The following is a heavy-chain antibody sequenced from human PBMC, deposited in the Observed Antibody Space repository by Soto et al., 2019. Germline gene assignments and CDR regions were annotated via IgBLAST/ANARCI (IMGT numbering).Heavy chain of an antibody. Sequence: QVQLVQSGAEVKKPGASVKVSCKASGYTFTSYDINWVRQATGQGLEWMGWMNPNSGNTGYAQKFQGRVTMTRNTSISTAYIELSSLRSEDTAVYYCARGRTSLASGSYYYYYYMDVWGKGTTVTVSS. CDR2: MNPNSGNT. CDR3: ARGRTSLASGSYYYYYYMDV. D-gene: IGHD3-10*01. J-gene: IGHJ6*03. CDR1: GYTFTSYD. V-gene: IGHV1-8*01.